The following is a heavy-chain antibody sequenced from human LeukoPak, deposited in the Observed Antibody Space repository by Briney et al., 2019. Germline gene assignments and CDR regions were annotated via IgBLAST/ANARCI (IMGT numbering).Heavy chain of an antibody. V-gene: IGHV4-4*07. CDR3: ARTTEGGYTYGYFYYYYMDV. J-gene: IGHJ6*03. Sequence: SETLSRTCTVSGRSISSYYWSWIRQPAGKGLEWIGRIYTSGSTNYNPSLKSRVTMSVDTSKNQFSLKLTSVTAADTAVYYCARTTEGGYTYGYFYYYYMDVWGKGTTVTISS. CDR2: IYTSGST. CDR1: GRSISSYY. D-gene: IGHD5-18*01.